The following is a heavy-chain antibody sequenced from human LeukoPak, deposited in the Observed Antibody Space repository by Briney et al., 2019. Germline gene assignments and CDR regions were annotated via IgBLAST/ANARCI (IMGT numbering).Heavy chain of an antibody. V-gene: IGHV1-69*01. CDR1: GGTFSSYA. Sequence: GSLVKVSCKASGGTFSSYAISWVRQAPGQGLEWMGGIIPIFGTANYAQKFQGRVTITADESTSTAYMELSSLRSEDTAVYYCAYCGGDCYSDIWFDPWGQGTLVTVSS. CDR2: IIPIFGTA. D-gene: IGHD2-21*02. CDR3: AYCGGDCYSDIWFDP. J-gene: IGHJ5*02.